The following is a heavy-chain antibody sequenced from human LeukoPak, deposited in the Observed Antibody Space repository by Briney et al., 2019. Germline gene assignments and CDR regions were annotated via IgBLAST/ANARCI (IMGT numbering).Heavy chain of an antibody. Sequence: SVKVSCKASGGTFSSYAISWVRQAPGQGLEWMGGIIPIFGTANYAQKFQGRVTITADESTSTAYMELSSLRSEDTAVYYCARVGDGSNYVGNWFDPWGQGTLVTVSS. CDR2: IIPIFGTA. CDR3: ARVGDGSNYVGNWFDP. V-gene: IGHV1-69*13. D-gene: IGHD5-24*01. CDR1: GGTFSSYA. J-gene: IGHJ5*02.